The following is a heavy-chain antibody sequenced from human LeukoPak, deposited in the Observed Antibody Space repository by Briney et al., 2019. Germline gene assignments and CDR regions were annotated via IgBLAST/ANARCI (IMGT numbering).Heavy chain of an antibody. J-gene: IGHJ6*02. Sequence: PSETLSLTCTVSGGSISSYYWSWIRQPAGKGLEGIGRIYTSWSTNYNPSLKSRVPMSVDTSKNQFSLKLSSVTAADTAVYYCARDGNGDGDYVVRRFYYYGMDVWGQGTTVTVSS. D-gene: IGHD4-17*01. CDR2: IYTSWST. CDR1: GGSISSYY. CDR3: ARDGNGDGDYVVRRFYYYGMDV. V-gene: IGHV4-4*07.